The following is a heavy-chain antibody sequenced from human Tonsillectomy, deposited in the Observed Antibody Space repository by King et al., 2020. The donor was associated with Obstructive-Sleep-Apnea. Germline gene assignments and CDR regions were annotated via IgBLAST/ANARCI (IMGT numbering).Heavy chain of an antibody. J-gene: IGHJ4*01. Sequence: VQLVESGGGLVQPGRSLRLSCTASGFTFGDYTVSWFRQAPGKGLEWVGFIRSKAYGGTTEYAASVKGRFTISRDDSKSIAYLHMNSLKTEDTAVYYCTGREQALAFPFCYWGQGTLVPGFS. CDR1: GFTFGDYT. CDR2: IRSKAYGGTT. V-gene: IGHV3-49*03. D-gene: IGHD1-26*01. CDR3: TGREQALAFPFCY.